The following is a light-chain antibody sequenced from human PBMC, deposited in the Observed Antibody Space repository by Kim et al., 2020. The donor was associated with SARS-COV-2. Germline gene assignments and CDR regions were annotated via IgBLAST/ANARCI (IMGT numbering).Light chain of an antibody. CDR1: SIGHYS. CDR3: LVWHSSSDHVV. CDR2: YDT. V-gene: IGLV3-21*04. J-gene: IGLJ2*01. Sequence: SYELTQPPSVSVAPGETASITCGGDSIGHYSVHWYQQKAGQAPVLVLYYDTDRPSGVPERFSGSNSGNTATLTITRVEAVDEADYFCLVWHSSSDHVVFGGGTKLTVL.